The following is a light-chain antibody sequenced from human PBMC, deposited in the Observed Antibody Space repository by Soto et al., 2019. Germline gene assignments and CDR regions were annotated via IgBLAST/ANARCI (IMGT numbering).Light chain of an antibody. CDR1: SGHSSYA. CDR2: VNSDGSY. CDR3: QTWGTARV. J-gene: IGLJ3*02. V-gene: IGLV4-69*01. Sequence: QPVLTQSPSASASLGASVKLTCTLSSGHSSYAIAWHQQQPEKGPRYLMKVNSDGSYSKGDGIPDRLSGSSSGAERYLTISSLQSEDEGDYYCQTWGTARVFGGGTKLTVL.